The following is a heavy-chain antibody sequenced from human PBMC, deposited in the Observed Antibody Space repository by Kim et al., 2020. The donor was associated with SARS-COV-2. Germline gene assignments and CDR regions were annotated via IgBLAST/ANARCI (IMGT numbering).Heavy chain of an antibody. D-gene: IGHD1-26*01. CDR2: INPSGGST. Sequence: ASVKVSCKASGYTFTSYYMHWVRQAPGQGLEWMGIINPSGGSTSYAQKFQGRVTMTRDTSTSTGYMELSSLRSADTAVYYCARDPYTYRGSYYRAVLCREYYYYGMDVWGQGTTVTVS. J-gene: IGHJ6*02. CDR1: GYTFTSYY. V-gene: IGHV1-46*01. CDR3: ARDPYTYRGSYYRAVLCREYYYYGMDV.